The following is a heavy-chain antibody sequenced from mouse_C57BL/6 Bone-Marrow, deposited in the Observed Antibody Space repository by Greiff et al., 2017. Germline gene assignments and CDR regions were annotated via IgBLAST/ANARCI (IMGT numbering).Heavy chain of an antibody. J-gene: IGHJ4*01. CDR3: ATYYYGTQDAMDY. V-gene: IGHV1-80*01. CDR1: GYAFSSYW. CDR2: IYPGDGDT. D-gene: IGHD1-1*01. Sequence: QVQLQQSGAELVKPGASVKISCKASGYAFSSYWMNWVKQRPGKGLEWIGQIYPGDGDTNYNGKFKGKATLTADKSSSTAYLQLSSLTSEDSAVYFCATYYYGTQDAMDYWGQGTSVTVSS.